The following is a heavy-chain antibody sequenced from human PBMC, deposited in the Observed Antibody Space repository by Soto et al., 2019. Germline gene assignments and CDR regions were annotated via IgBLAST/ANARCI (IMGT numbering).Heavy chain of an antibody. V-gene: IGHV1-69*02. J-gene: IGHJ4*02. CDR1: GGTFSSYT. CDR3: ATRGYSGYDPDY. Sequence: QVQLVQSGAEVKKPGSSVKVSCKASGGTFSSYTISWVRQAPGQGLEWMGRIIPILGIANYAQKFQGRVTITADKSTSTAYMELSSLRSEDTAVYYCATRGYSGYDPDYWGQGTLVTVSS. D-gene: IGHD5-12*01. CDR2: IIPILGIA.